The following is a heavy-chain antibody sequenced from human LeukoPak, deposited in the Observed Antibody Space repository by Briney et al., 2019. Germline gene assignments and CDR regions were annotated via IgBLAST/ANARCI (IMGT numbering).Heavy chain of an antibody. CDR3: ARHHLGYNYGPADS. CDR2: INSDGSIT. Sequence: GGSLRLSCAASGFTFSRNWMHWVRQAPGKGLVWVSRINSDGSITNYADSVKGRFTISRDNAKNTLYLQMSSLRAEDTAVYYCARHHLGYNYGPADSWGQGTLVTVSS. J-gene: IGHJ4*02. V-gene: IGHV3-74*01. D-gene: IGHD5-18*01. CDR1: GFTFSRNW.